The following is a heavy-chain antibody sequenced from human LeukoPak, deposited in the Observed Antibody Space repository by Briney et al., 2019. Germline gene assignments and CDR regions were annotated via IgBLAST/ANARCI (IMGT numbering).Heavy chain of an antibody. CDR1: GGSISSGSYY. CDR2: IYTSGST. CDR3: ASIAVAGPSTYYFDY. J-gene: IGHJ4*02. V-gene: IGHV4-61*02. D-gene: IGHD6-19*01. Sequence: SETLSLTCTVSGGSISSGSYYWSWIRQPAGKGLEWIGRIYTSGSTNYNPSLKSRVTISVDTSKNQFSLKLSSVTAADTAVYYCASIAVAGPSTYYFDYWGQGTLVTVSS.